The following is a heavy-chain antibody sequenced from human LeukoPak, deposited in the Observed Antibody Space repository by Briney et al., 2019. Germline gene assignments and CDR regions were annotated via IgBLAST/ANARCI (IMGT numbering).Heavy chain of an antibody. CDR3: AREHGDYPDY. V-gene: IGHV4-61*02. CDR2: IYTSGST. J-gene: IGHJ4*02. D-gene: IGHD4-17*01. CDR1: GGSISSGSYY. Sequence: SETLSLTCTVSGGSISSGSYYWSWIRQPAGKGLEWIGRIYTSGSTNYNPSLKSRVTISVDTSKNQFSLKLSSVTAADTAVYYCAREHGDYPDYWGQGILVTVSS.